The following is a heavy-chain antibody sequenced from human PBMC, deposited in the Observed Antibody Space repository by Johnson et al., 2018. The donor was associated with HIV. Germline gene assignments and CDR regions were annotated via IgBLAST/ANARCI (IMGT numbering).Heavy chain of an antibody. Sequence: QVQLVESGGGVVQPGRSLRLSCAASGFTFSSYAMHWVRQAPGKGLEWVAVISYDGSNKYYADSVKGRFTISRDNSKNTLYLQMSSLRAEDTAVYYCAREKGGSYSDEQGAFDIWGQGTMVTVSS. V-gene: IGHV3-30*04. CDR2: ISYDGSNK. J-gene: IGHJ3*02. D-gene: IGHD1-26*01. CDR1: GFTFSSYA. CDR3: AREKGGSYSDEQGAFDI.